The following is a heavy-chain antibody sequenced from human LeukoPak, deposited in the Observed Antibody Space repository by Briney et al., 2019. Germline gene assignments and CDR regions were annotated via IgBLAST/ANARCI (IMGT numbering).Heavy chain of an antibody. CDR3: AKVAKYYYGSETYYSFEH. J-gene: IGHJ4*02. CDR1: GFTLSSYS. Sequence: PGGSLRLSCAASGFTLSSYSMNWVRQAPGKGLEWVSSISSSSSYIYYADSMKGRFTISRDNAKNSLYLQMNSLRVEDTAVYYCAKVAKYYYGSETYYSFEHWGQGTPVTASS. D-gene: IGHD3-10*01. CDR2: ISSSSSYI. V-gene: IGHV3-21*01.